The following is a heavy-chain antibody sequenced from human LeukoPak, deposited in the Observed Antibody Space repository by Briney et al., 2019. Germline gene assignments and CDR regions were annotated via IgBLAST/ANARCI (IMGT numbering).Heavy chain of an antibody. V-gene: IGHV3-23*01. CDR1: GFDLTTYA. J-gene: IGHJ5*02. Sequence: LPGGSLRLSWAASGFDLTTYAMTWVRQAPAKGLEWVSSIRIGGGGTYYADSVKGRFTISRDNSENTLHLQMNNLRVEDTARYFCAWCMVLSQVWCNWFDPWGQGTLVTVSS. CDR3: AWCMVLSQVWCNWFDP. CDR2: IRIGGGGT. D-gene: IGHD2-8*01.